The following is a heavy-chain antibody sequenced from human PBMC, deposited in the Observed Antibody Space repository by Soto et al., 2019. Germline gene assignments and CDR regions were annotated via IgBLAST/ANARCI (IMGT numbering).Heavy chain of an antibody. J-gene: IGHJ4*02. Sequence: QVQLVQSGAEVKKPGSSVKVSCKASGGTFSSYAISWVRQAPGQGLEWMGGISPIFGTANYAQKFQGRVRMTADESTSRAYMELGSLRSEDTAGYYCASKGSYVDTAIAWRYGGQGTLVTVSS. CDR2: ISPIFGTA. CDR3: ASKGSYVDTAIAWRY. CDR1: GGTFSSYA. D-gene: IGHD5-18*01. V-gene: IGHV1-69*12.